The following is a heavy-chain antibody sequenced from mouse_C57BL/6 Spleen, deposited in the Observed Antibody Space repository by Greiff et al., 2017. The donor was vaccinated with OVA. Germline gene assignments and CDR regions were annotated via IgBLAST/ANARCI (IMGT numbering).Heavy chain of an antibody. CDR3: AMQARIYSAMDY. J-gene: IGHJ4*01. CDR1: GFTFSDSG. CDR2: ISSGSSSI. Sequence: EVQVVESGGGLVKPGGSLKLSCAASGFTFSDSGMHWVRQAPEKGLAWVAYISSGSSSIYYADTVKGRFTISRDNAMNHLFRQMNSLRSEAPALSCCAMQARIYSAMDYWGKETSVTFSS. V-gene: IGHV5-17*01.